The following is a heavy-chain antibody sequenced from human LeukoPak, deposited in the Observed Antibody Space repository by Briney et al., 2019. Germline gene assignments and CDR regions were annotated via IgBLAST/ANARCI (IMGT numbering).Heavy chain of an antibody. V-gene: IGHV1-2*06. CDR3: ARDFQWLVPAEYFQH. J-gene: IGHJ1*01. Sequence: ASVKVSCKASGYTFTGYYIHWVRQAPGQGLEWMGRLNANSGATNVAQKFQGRVTMTRDTSINTAYMEMSSLRSDDTAVYYCARDFQWLVPAEYFQHWGQGTVVTVSS. CDR2: LNANSGAT. CDR1: GYTFTGYY. D-gene: IGHD6-19*01.